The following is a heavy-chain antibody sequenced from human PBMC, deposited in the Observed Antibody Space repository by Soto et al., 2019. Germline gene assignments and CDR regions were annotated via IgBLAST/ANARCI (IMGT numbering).Heavy chain of an antibody. CDR3: AKRRGAGGNFDY. CDR1: GFTFSSYA. J-gene: IGHJ4*02. CDR2: VSIGGST. D-gene: IGHD1-26*01. Sequence: DVQLLESGGGLVQPEGSLRLSCAASGFTFSSYAMGWVRQGPGKGLEWVAVVSIGGSTQYADSVMGRFTISRDNSKNTLYLQMNSQTTEDTAVYVWAKRRGAGGNFDYWGQGALVTVSS. V-gene: IGHV3-23*01.